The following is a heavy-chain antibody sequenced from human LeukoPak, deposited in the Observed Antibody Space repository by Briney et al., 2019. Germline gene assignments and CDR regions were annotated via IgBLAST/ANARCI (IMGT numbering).Heavy chain of an antibody. CDR2: ISAYNCNT. CDR3: ARVPKQWLVVDY. D-gene: IGHD6-19*01. Sequence: ASVKVSCKASGYTFTSYGMSRVRQAPGQRLEWMGWISAYNCNTNYAQKLQGRVTMTTDTSTSTAYMALRSLRSDDTAVYYCARVPKQWLVVDYWGQGTLVTASS. CDR1: GYTFTSYG. V-gene: IGHV1-18*04. J-gene: IGHJ4*02.